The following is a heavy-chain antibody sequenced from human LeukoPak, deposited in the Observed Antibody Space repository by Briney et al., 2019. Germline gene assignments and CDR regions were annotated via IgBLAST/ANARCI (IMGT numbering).Heavy chain of an antibody. J-gene: IGHJ4*02. V-gene: IGHV1-2*02. CDR3: ARGYVWIEMGLGY. CDR2: INPNSGDT. CDR1: GYTFTGYS. D-gene: IGHD3/OR15-3a*01. Sequence: GASVTVSFKSSGYTFTGYSIYWVRQAPGQGLEWMGGINPNSGDTNFAQKFQGRVTMTRDTSISTAYMELSGLRSDDTAIYYCARGYVWIEMGLGYWGQGTLVTVSS.